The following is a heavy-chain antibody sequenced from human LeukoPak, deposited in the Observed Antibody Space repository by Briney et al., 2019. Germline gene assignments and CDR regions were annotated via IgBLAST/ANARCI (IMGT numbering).Heavy chain of an antibody. D-gene: IGHD4-11*01. CDR3: ADSNYWYPVDY. J-gene: IGHJ4*02. CDR1: GFTFSNYA. Sequence: GGSLRLSCAASGFTFSNYAMRWVRQAPGKGLEWVSSITSSGDTTYYTDSVRGRFTISRDSSKNTLYLQMHSLRAEDTALYYCADSNYWYPVDYWGQGTLVTVSS. V-gene: IGHV3-23*01. CDR2: ITSSGDTT.